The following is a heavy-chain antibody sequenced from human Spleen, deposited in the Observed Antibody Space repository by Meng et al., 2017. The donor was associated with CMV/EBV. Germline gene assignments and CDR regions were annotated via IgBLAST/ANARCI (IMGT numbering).Heavy chain of an antibody. CDR2: ISGYNGNT. D-gene: IGHD5-12*01. CDR3: ARNEGMVATTIDY. CDR1: GYTFTGDG. V-gene: IGHV1-18*01. Sequence: KASGYTFTGDGISWVRQAPGQGLEWMGWISGYNGNTDYAQKLQGRVTMTTDTSTSTAYMELRSLRSDDTAVYYCARNEGMVATTIDYWGQGTLVTVSS. J-gene: IGHJ4*02.